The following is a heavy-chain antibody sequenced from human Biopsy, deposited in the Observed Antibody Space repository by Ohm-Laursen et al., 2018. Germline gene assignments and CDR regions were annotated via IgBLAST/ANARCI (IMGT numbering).Heavy chain of an antibody. CDR3: ATKLTGYFHH. Sequence: SSVKVSCKVPGGTFSNYGVNWVRQAPGQGLEWLGGNIPILGTGNYAQKFQDRVTVAADTSTSTDTMELRSLRSDDTAVYYCATKLTGYFHHWGQGTLVIVSS. D-gene: IGHD3-9*01. V-gene: IGHV1-69*06. CDR2: NIPILGTG. J-gene: IGHJ1*01. CDR1: GGTFSNYG.